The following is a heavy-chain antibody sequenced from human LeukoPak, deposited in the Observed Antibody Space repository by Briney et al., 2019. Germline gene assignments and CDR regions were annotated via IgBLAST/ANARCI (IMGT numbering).Heavy chain of an antibody. CDR3: ATGEQYGRGDVFDI. D-gene: IGHD3-16*01. J-gene: IGHJ3*02. V-gene: IGHV4-59*01. Sequence: TASETLSLTCSVSGASIGSYYWNWIRQPPGKGLEWIGYVYFSGSTNYNPSLKSRVTISVDTSKNHISLKLRSVTAADTALYYCATGEQYGRGDVFDIWGQGTMVSVSS. CDR2: VYFSGST. CDR1: GASIGSYY.